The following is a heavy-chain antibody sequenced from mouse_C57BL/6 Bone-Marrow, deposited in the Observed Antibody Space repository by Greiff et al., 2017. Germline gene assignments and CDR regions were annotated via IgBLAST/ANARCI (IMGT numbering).Heavy chain of an antibody. CDR1: GYTFTSYG. CDR3: ARSGSYSNYFAWFAY. J-gene: IGHJ3*01. CDR2: IYPRSGNT. Sequence: VNLVESGAELARPGASVKLSCKASGYTFTSYGISWVKQRTGQGLEWIGEIYPRSGNTYYNEKFKGKATLTADKSSSTAYMELRSLTSEDSAVYFCARSGSYSNYFAWFAYWGQGTLVTVSA. V-gene: IGHV1-81*01. D-gene: IGHD2-5*01.